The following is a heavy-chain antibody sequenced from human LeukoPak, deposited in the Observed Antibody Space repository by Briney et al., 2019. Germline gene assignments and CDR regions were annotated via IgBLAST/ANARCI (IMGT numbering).Heavy chain of an antibody. V-gene: IGHV3-23*01. CDR2: ISGSGGST. D-gene: IGHD3-16*01. CDR3: ATRDRGKDY. J-gene: IGHJ4*02. Sequence: GGSLRLSCAASGSTFSSYAMSWVRRAPGKGLEWVSAISGSGGSTYYADSVKGRFTISRDNSKNTLYLQMNSLRAEDTAVYYGATRDRGKDYWGQGTLVTVSS. CDR1: GSTFSSYA.